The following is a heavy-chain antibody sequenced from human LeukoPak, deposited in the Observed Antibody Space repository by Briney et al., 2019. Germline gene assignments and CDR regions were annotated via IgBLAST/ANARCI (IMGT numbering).Heavy chain of an antibody. CDR2: ISSTGNSI. Sequence: GGSLRLSYAATGFRFSDYYMSWIRQAPGKGLEWVAYISSTGNSIFYADSVKGRFTISRDHAKNSLSLQLNSLRAEDTAVYYCAKGGIRYGYWFDHWGQGTLVTVSS. J-gene: IGHJ5*02. D-gene: IGHD3-10*01. CDR1: GFRFSDYY. CDR3: AKGGIRYGYWFDH. V-gene: IGHV3-11*01.